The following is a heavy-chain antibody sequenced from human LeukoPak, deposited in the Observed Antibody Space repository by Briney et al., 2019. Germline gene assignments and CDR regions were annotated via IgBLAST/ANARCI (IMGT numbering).Heavy chain of an antibody. Sequence: GGSLRLSCAASGFTFSSYSMNWVRQAPGKGLEWVSSISSSSSYIYYADSVKGRSTISRDNSKNTLYLQMNSLRAEDTAVYYCATTLPTSVVATMWVYWGQGTLVTVSS. V-gene: IGHV3-21*04. CDR1: GFTFSSYS. D-gene: IGHD5-12*01. CDR2: ISSSSSYI. J-gene: IGHJ4*02. CDR3: ATTLPTSVVATMWVY.